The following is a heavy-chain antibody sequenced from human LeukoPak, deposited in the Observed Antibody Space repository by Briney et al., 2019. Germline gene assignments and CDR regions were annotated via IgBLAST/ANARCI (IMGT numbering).Heavy chain of an antibody. J-gene: IGHJ4*02. CDR3: AREKTYYYDSSGYYQRNYFDY. Sequence: PSETLSLTCTVSGGSISSYYWSWIRQPAGEGLEWIGRKYTSGSTNYNPSLKSRVTISVDKSTNQFYLKLSSVTAADTAVYYCAREKTYYYDSSGYYQRNYFDYWGQGTLVTVSS. CDR1: GGSISSYY. D-gene: IGHD3-22*01. CDR2: KYTSGST. V-gene: IGHV4-4*07.